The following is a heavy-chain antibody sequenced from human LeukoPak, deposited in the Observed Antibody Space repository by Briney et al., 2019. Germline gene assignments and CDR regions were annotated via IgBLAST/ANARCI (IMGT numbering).Heavy chain of an antibody. D-gene: IGHD6-13*01. V-gene: IGHV3-48*04. CDR1: GFTFSSYS. Sequence: GGSLRLSCAASGFTFSSYSMNWVRQAPGKGLEWVSYISSSSSGSTTFYADSVKGRFTISRDNARNSLYLQMNSLRAEDTAVYYCAKDILAAGLFFDYWGQGTLVTVSS. CDR3: AKDILAAGLFFDY. J-gene: IGHJ4*02. CDR2: ISSSSSGSTT.